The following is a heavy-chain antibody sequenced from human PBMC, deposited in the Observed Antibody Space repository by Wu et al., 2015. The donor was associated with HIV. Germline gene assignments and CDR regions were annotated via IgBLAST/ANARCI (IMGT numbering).Heavy chain of an antibody. Sequence: QVQLVQSGAEVKKPGASVKVSCKASGYTFTGYYMHWVRQAPGQGLEWMGWINPNSGGTNYAQKFQGRVTMTRDTSISTAYMELSRLRSDDTAVYYCARDLVIRKAYSSSWYIYWGQGTLVTVSS. CDR2: INPNSGGT. J-gene: IGHJ4*02. CDR3: ARDLVIRKAYSSSWYIY. V-gene: IGHV1-2*02. D-gene: IGHD6-13*01. CDR1: GYTFTGYY.